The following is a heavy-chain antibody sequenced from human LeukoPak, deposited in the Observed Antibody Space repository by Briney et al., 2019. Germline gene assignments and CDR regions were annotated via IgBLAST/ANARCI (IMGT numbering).Heavy chain of an antibody. CDR1: GFTFDDYA. J-gene: IGHJ4*02. CDR3: XKXIGXSSSSGGSFDY. CDR2: ISWNSGSI. D-gene: IGHD6-6*01. Sequence: GGSLRLSCAASGFTFDDYAMHWVRQAPGKGLEWVSGISWNSGSIGYVDSVKGRFTISRDNAKNSLYLQMNSLRVGDTALYYCXKXIGXSSSSGGSFDYWGQGTLVTVSS. V-gene: IGHV3-9*01.